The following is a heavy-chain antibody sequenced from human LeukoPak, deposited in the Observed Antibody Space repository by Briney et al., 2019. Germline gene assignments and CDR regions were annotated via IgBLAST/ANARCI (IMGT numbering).Heavy chain of an antibody. D-gene: IGHD2-2*01. Sequence: PGGSLKLSCAASGFTFSTYGMHWVRQAPGKGLEWVAFIRYDGNNKYYADFVKGRFTISRDNSKNTLYLHMNGLRTEDTAVYYCAKIEGKYQLANVPDHWGQGTLVTVSS. V-gene: IGHV3-30*02. J-gene: IGHJ4*02. CDR3: AKIEGKYQLANVPDH. CDR1: GFTFSTYG. CDR2: IRYDGNNK.